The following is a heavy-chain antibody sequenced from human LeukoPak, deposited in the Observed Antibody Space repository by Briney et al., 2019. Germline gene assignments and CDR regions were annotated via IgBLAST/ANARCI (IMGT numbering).Heavy chain of an antibody. D-gene: IGHD5-18*01. CDR1: GFTFSSYA. CDR2: ISYDGSNK. J-gene: IGHJ4*02. CDR3: ARDPEKRKGYSYGSLDY. V-gene: IGHV3-30-3*01. Sequence: GGSLRLSCAASGFTFSSYAMHWVRQAPGKGLEWVAVISYDGSNKYYADSVKGRFTISRDNSKNTLYLQMNSLRAEDTAVYYCARDPEKRKGYSYGSLDYWGQGTLVTVSS.